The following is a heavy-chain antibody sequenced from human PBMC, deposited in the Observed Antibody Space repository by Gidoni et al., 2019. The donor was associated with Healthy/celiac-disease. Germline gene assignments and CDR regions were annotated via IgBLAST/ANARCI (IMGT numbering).Heavy chain of an antibody. J-gene: IGHJ3*02. D-gene: IGHD3-3*01. CDR3: TTDWSLGNAFDI. CDR1: GFTFSNAW. CDR2: IKSKTDGGTT. V-gene: IGHV3-15*01. Sequence: EVQLVESGGGLVKPGGSLSLSCAASGFTFSNAWMSWVRQAPGKGLEWVGRIKSKTDGGTTDYAAPVKGRFTISRDDSKNTLYLQMNSLKTEDTAVYYCTTDWSLGNAFDIWGQGTMVTVSS.